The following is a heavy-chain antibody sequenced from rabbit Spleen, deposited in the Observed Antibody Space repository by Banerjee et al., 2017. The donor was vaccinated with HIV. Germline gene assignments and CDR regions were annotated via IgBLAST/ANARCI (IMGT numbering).Heavy chain of an antibody. V-gene: IGHV1S45*01. CDR3: ARETSSGWGIVSFYFNL. CDR1: GFSFTNKDV. CDR2: INTITAKT. Sequence: QEQLEESGGGLVKPEGSLTLTCTASGFSFTNKDVMCWVRQAPGKGLEWIGCINTITAKTVFATWAKGRFTISRASSTTVFLQMTSLTAADTATYFCARETSSGWGIVSFYFNLWGPGTLVTVS. J-gene: IGHJ4*01. D-gene: IGHD4-1*01.